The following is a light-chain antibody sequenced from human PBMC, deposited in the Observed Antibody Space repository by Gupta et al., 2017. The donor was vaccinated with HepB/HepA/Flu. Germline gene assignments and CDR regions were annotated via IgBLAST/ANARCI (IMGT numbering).Light chain of an antibody. J-gene: IGKJ4*01. V-gene: IGKV3-15*01. CDR1: QSVSSN. Sequence: EIVMTQSPATLSVSPGETASLSSRASQSVSSNLDWYQQKPGQTPRLLIFGADTRATGIPARISGSGSGTDFTLTINRLQSEEFAIYYCQHYTTLPLTFGGGTKVEIK. CDR2: GAD. CDR3: QHYTTLPLT.